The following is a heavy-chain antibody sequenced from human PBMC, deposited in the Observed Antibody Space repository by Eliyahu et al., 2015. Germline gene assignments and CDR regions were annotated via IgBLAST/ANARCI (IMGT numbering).Heavy chain of an antibody. CDR1: GGSFSGYY. CDR3: ARPPRGADAFDI. J-gene: IGHJ3*02. V-gene: IGHV4-34*01. D-gene: IGHD3-10*01. Sequence: QVQLQQWGTGLLKPSETLSLTCAVYGGSFSGYYWSWIRQPPGKGLEWIGEINHSGSTNYNPSPKSRVTISVDTSKNQFSLKLSSVTAADTAVYYCARPPRGADAFDIWGQGTMVTVSS. CDR2: INHSGST.